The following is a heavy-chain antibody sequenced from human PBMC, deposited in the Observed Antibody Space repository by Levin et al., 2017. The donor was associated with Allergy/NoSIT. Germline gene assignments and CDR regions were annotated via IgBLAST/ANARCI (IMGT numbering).Heavy chain of an antibody. D-gene: IGHD1-1*01. CDR3: AKAGDTWPQRENYYYYYMDV. Sequence: GGSLRLSCAASGFTFSSYAMSWVRQAPGKGLEWVSAISGSGGSTYYADSVKGRFTISRDNSKNTLYLQMNSLRAEDTAVYYCAKAGDTWPQRENYYYYYMDVWGKGPTVTVSS. CDR2: ISGSGGST. V-gene: IGHV3-23*01. CDR1: GFTFSSYA. J-gene: IGHJ6*03.